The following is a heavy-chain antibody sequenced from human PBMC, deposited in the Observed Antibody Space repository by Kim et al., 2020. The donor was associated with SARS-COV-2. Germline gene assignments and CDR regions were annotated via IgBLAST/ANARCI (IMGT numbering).Heavy chain of an antibody. CDR2: INHSGST. D-gene: IGHD1-7*01. J-gene: IGHJ4*02. V-gene: IGHV4-34*01. CDR3: ARGRNYCRLGY. CDR1: GGSFSGYY. Sequence: SETLSLTCAVYGGSFSGYYWNWIRQPPGKGLEWIGEINHSGSTNYNPSLKSRVTISVDTSKNRFSLKLTSVTAADTAVYYCARGRNYCRLGYWGQGTLVTVSS.